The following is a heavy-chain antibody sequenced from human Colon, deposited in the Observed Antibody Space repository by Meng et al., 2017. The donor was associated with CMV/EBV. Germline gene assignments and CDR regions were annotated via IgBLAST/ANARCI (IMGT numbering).Heavy chain of an antibody. Sequence: GESLKISCETSGFTFSSYPMHWVRQAPGEGLECVSAISGNGGDTYYANSVKGRFTVSRDNSKSTLSLQMGSLRAEDTAVYYRAREVKEGGSFDYWGQGTLVTVSS. CDR2: ISGNGGDT. V-gene: IGHV3-64*01. CDR1: GFTFSSYP. J-gene: IGHJ4*02. CDR3: AREVKEGGSFDY. D-gene: IGHD1-26*01.